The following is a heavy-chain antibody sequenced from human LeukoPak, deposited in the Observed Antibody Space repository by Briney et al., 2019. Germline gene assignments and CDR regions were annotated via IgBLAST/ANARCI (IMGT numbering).Heavy chain of an antibody. V-gene: IGHV3-7*03. Sequence: SGGSLRLSCAASGFTFTTYYMSWVRQAPGKGLEWVANIKQDGSEKYYVASVKGRLTISRDNSKNTLYLQMNSLRAEDTAVYYCARVVDHDYGDYYLDYWGQGTLVTVSS. D-gene: IGHD4-17*01. CDR1: GFTFTTYY. CDR2: IKQDGSEK. J-gene: IGHJ4*02. CDR3: ARVVDHDYGDYYLDY.